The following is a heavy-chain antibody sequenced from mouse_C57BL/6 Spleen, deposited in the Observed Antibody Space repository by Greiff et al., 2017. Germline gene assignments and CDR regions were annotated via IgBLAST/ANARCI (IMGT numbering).Heavy chain of an antibody. CDR1: GFNITNTY. CDR2: IDPANGNT. J-gene: IGHJ1*03. CDR3: ARPGYGSSWGFDV. V-gene: IGHV14-3*01. Sequence: EVQVVESVAELVRPGASVTLSCTASGFNITNTYMHWVKQRPEQGLEWIGRIDPANGNTKYAPKFQGKATVTADTSYNTAYLQLSSLTSEDTAIYYCARPGYGSSWGFDVWGTGTTVTVSA. D-gene: IGHD1-1*01.